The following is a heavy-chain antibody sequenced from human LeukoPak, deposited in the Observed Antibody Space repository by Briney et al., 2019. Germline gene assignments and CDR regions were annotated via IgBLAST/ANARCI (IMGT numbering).Heavy chain of an antibody. CDR2: IKSKGEGGTI. CDR3: TSGGGTMDF. CDR1: GFRFSDSW. D-gene: IGHD2-15*01. V-gene: IGHV3-15*01. J-gene: IGHJ4*02. Sequence: GGSLRLSCTASGFRFSDSWMSWVRQAPGKGLESVGRIKSKGEGGTIDYAAPVKGRFTISRDDSTHTLYLQMNSLKGEDTAVYYCTSGGGTMDFWGQGTLVTVSS.